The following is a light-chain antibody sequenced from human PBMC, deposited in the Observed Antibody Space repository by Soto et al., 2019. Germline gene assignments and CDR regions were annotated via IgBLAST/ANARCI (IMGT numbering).Light chain of an antibody. CDR1: SSDVGGYNY. CDR2: DVN. Sequence: QSALTQPASVSGSPGQSITISCTGTSSDVGGYNYVSWYQQHPGKAPKLMIYDVNNRPLGVSNRFSGSKSGNTASLTISGLQAEDEADYHCTSYTSSSTLYVFGTGTKLTVL. CDR3: TSYTSSSTLYV. V-gene: IGLV2-14*01. J-gene: IGLJ1*01.